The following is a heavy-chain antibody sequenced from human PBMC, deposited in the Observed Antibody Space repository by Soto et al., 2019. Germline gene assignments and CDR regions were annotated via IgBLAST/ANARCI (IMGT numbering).Heavy chain of an antibody. D-gene: IGHD3-22*01. CDR3: ARFYYDSSGYLPSPYYYYYGMDV. CDR1: GFTFGDYA. CDR2: IRSKTYGGTT. V-gene: IGHV3-49*03. Sequence: GGSLRLSCTGSGFTFGDYAVNLIRLAPGKGLEWVGFIRSKTYGGTTDFAASVKGRFTISRDNAKNSLYLQMNSLRAEDTAVYYCARFYYDSSGYLPSPYYYYYGMDVWGQGTTVTVSS. J-gene: IGHJ6*02.